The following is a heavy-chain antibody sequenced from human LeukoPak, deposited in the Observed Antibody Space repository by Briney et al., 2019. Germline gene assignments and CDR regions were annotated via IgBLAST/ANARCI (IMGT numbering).Heavy chain of an antibody. CDR2: IYHSGST. V-gene: IGHV4-38-2*02. Sequence: SKTLSLTCTVSGYSISSGYYWVWIRQPPGKGLEWIGSIYHSGSTHYNPSLKSRVTISVDTSKNQFSLKLSSVTAADTAVYYCARSYDYLWGTFHWGQGTLVTVSS. D-gene: IGHD3-16*01. CDR3: ARSYDYLWGTFH. J-gene: IGHJ4*02. CDR1: GYSISSGYY.